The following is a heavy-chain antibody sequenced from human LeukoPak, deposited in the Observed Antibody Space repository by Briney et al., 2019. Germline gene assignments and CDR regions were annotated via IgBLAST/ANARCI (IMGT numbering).Heavy chain of an antibody. J-gene: IGHJ4*02. D-gene: IGHD1-14*01. Sequence: GGSLRLSCAASGFTFSSYSMSWVRQAPGKGLEGVANINQDGSKKYCLNPVRGRFTISRNNAENSLDLQMNSLRAEDTAVYYCARGGFTTDYWGQGSLVTVSS. CDR3: ARGGFTTDY. CDR2: INQDGSKK. CDR1: GFTFSSYS. V-gene: IGHV3-7*01.